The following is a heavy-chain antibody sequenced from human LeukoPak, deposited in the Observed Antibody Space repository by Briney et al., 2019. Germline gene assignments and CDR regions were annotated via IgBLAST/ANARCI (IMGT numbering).Heavy chain of an antibody. D-gene: IGHD3-9*01. Sequence: GASVKVSCKVSGYTLTELSMHWVRQAPGKGLEWMGGFDPEDGETIYAQKFQGRVTMTEDTSTDTAYMELSSLRSEDTAVYYCATTPSYDILTGWYYFDYWGQGTLVTVSS. J-gene: IGHJ4*02. V-gene: IGHV1-24*01. CDR2: FDPEDGET. CDR1: GYTLTELS. CDR3: ATTPSYDILTGWYYFDY.